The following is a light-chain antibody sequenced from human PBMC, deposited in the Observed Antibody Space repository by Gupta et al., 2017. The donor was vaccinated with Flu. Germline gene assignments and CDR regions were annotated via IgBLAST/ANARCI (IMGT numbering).Light chain of an antibody. J-gene: IGLJ2*01. CDR3: GTYAGTRSFV. CDR1: RSIVSCKF. Sequence: QAMNMSCAGARSIVSCKFVSWYQQLPGNAPKLVIYGINNRPAGMPERFSVSKSDKSATLTISGLQAGDEAYYYCGTYAGTRSFVFGGGTKLTVL. CDR2: GIN. V-gene: IGLV2-11*03.